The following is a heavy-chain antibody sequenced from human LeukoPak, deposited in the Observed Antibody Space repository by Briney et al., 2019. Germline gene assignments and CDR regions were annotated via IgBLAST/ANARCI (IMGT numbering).Heavy chain of an antibody. CDR2: IYYSGST. CDR3: ARGVGGRKGIAVAGTGTFDP. D-gene: IGHD6-19*01. J-gene: IGHJ5*02. Sequence: SETLSLTCTVSGGSISSYYWSWLRQPPGKGLEWIGYIYYSGSTNYNPSLKSRVTISVDTSKNQFSLKLSSVTTADTAVYYCARGVGGRKGIAVAGTGTFDPWGQGTLVTVSS. V-gene: IGHV4-59*08. CDR1: GGSISSYY.